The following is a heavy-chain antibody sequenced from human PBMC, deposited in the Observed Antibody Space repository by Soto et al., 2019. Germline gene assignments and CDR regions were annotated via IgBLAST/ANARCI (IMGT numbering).Heavy chain of an antibody. CDR1: GAYISDVP. J-gene: IGHJ1*01. D-gene: IGHD1-7*01. CDR3: ARETGENWTYEAH. Sequence: SETLSLTCAVSGAYISDVPWSWIRQPAGKGLEWIGRITINGNTQKNSSFKSRVTMSIDTSRNHFSLNLQSATAADTALYYCARETGENWTYEAHWGPGTLVTVSS. V-gene: IGHV4-4*07. CDR2: ITINGNT.